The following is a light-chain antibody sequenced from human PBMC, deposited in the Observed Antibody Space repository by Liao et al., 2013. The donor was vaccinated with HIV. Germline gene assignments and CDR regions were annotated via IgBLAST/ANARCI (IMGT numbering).Light chain of an antibody. J-gene: IGLJ2*01. CDR2: YDT. CDR1: NIGGKS. Sequence: SYVLTQSPSVSVAPGETARISCGGSNIGGKSVHWYQQKPGQAPVVVIYYDTDRPSGIPERFSGSNSGNTATLTISRVEAGDEADYYCQVWDSSSDHPVFGGGTKLTVL. V-gene: IGLV3-21*04. CDR3: QVWDSSSDHPV.